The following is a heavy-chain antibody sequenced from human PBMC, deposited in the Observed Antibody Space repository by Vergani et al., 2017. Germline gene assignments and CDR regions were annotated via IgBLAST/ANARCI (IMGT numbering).Heavy chain of an antibody. J-gene: IGHJ6*02. CDR3: AKGVYCSSTSCYEGRGYYYGMGV. V-gene: IGHV3-23*01. D-gene: IGHD2-2*01. CDR1: GFTFSSYA. Sequence: EVHLLESGGGLVQSGGSLRLSCAASGFTFSSYAMSWVRQVPGKGLEWVSGISGSGGNTYYADSVKGRFTISRDNSKNTLYLQMNSLRADDTAVYYCAKGVYCSSTSCYEGRGYYYGMGVWGEGTMVTFS. CDR2: ISGSGGNT.